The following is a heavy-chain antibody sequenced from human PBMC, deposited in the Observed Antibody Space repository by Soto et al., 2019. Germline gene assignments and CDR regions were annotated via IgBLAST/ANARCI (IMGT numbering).Heavy chain of an antibody. J-gene: IGHJ5*02. CDR3: AKVATGSYNWFDP. D-gene: IGHD1-1*01. CDR2: INTDGSGT. CDR1: GFTFNNYW. Sequence: EVQLVESGGELVQPGGSLRLSCAASGFTFNNYWMHWVRQAPGKGLVWVSRINTDGSGTSYADSVKGRFTISRDNARNTLYLQMDSLRDEDTAVYYCAKVATGSYNWFDPWGQGTLVTVSS. V-gene: IGHV3-74*01.